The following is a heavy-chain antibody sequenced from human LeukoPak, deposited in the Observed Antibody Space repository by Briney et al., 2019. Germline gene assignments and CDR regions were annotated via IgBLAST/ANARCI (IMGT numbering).Heavy chain of an antibody. J-gene: IGHJ4*02. Sequence: SETLSLTCTVSGGSISSSRYYWGWIRQPPGKGLEWIGSIYYSGSTYYNPSLKSRVTISVYTYKNQFSLKLSSVTAADTAVYYCARLTTVNYYFDYWGEGTLVSVSS. CDR1: GGSISSSRYY. CDR3: ARLTTVNYYFDY. V-gene: IGHV4-39*01. D-gene: IGHD4-17*01. CDR2: IYYSGST.